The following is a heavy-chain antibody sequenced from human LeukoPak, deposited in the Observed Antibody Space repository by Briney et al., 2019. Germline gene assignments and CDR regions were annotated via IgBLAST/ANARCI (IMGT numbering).Heavy chain of an antibody. J-gene: IGHJ4*02. CDR1: GGTFTSYT. D-gene: IGHD5-12*01. Sequence: SVKVSCKASGGTFTSYTISWVRQAPGQGLEWMGRIIPILGIANYAQKFQGRVTITADKSTSTAYMELSSLRSEDTAVYYCASGGYDHSRRYWGQGTLVTVSS. V-gene: IGHV1-69*02. CDR3: ASGGYDHSRRY. CDR2: IIPILGIA.